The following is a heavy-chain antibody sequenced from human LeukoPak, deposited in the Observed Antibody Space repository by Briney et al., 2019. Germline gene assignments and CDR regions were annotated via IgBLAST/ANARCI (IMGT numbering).Heavy chain of an antibody. CDR1: GFTFGDYV. D-gene: IGHD3-3*01. CDR2: IRSKAYGGTT. V-gene: IGHV3-49*04. Sequence: PGGSLRLSCTASGFTFGDYVMSWVRQAPGKGLEWVGFIRSKAYGGTTEYAASVKGRFTISRDDSKSIAYLQMSSLKTEDTAVYYCTNLAFTYDFWGGYDAFDIWGQGTMVTVSS. J-gene: IGHJ3*02. CDR3: TNLAFTYDFWGGYDAFDI.